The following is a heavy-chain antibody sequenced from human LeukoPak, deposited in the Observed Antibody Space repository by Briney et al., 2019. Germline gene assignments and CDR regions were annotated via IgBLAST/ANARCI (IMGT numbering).Heavy chain of an antibody. CDR1: GYSFNTYW. J-gene: IGHJ5*02. V-gene: IGHV5-51*01. CDR3: ARLTGSGTYYNWFDP. CDR2: FYPGDSDT. Sequence: GESLQISCKGSGYSFNTYWIGWVRQMPGKGLVWMGIFYPGDSDTKYSPSFQGQVTISADKSVSTAYLQWRSLKASDTAMYYCARLTGSGTYYNWFDPWGQGTLVTVSA. D-gene: IGHD3-10*01.